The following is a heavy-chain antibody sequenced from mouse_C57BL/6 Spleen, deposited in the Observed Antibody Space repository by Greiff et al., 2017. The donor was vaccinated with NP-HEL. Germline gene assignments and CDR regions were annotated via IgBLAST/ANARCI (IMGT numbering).Heavy chain of an antibody. J-gene: IGHJ4*01. CDR1: GFTFSSYA. CDR2: ISDGGSYT. Sequence: EVQVVESGGGLVKPGGSLKLSCAASGFTFSSYAMSWVRQTPEKRLEWVATISDGGSYTYYPDNVKGRFTISRDNAKNNLYLQMSHLKSEDTAMYYCARDRDSNFHAMDYWGQGTSVTVSS. CDR3: ARDRDSNFHAMDY. D-gene: IGHD2-5*01. V-gene: IGHV5-4*01.